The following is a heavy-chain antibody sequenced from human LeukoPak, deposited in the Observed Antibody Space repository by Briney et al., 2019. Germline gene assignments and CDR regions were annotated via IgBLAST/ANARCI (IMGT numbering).Heavy chain of an antibody. D-gene: IGHD3-22*01. CDR1: GGSFSGYY. V-gene: IGHV4-59*08. J-gene: IGHJ5*02. Sequence: SETLSLTCAVYGGSFSGYYWSWIRQPPGKGLEWIGYIYYSGSTNYNPSLKSRVTISVDTSKNQFSLKLSSVTAADTAVYYCARHDSSGYYWSWFDPWGQGTLVTVSS. CDR3: ARHDSSGYYWSWFDP. CDR2: IYYSGST.